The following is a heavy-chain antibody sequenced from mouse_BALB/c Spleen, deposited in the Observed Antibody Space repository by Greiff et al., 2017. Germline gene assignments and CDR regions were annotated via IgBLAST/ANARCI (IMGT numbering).Heavy chain of an antibody. D-gene: IGHD2-4*01. Sequence: EVHLVESGPGLVKPSQSLSLTCTVTGYSITSDYAWNWIRQFPGNKLEWMGYISYSGSTSYNPSLKSRISITRDTSKNQFFLQLNSVTTEDTATYYCAGYDYDVFAYWGQGTLVTVSA. V-gene: IGHV3-2*02. CDR2: ISYSGST. CDR1: GYSITSDYA. CDR3: AGYDYDVFAY. J-gene: IGHJ3*01.